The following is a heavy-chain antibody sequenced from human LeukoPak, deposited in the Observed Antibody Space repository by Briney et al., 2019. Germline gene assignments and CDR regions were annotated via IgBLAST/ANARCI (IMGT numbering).Heavy chain of an antibody. J-gene: IGHJ4*02. Sequence: ASVKVSCKVSGYTLTELSMHWVRQAPGKGLEWMGGFDPEDGEAICAQKFQGRVTMTEDTSTDTAYMELSSLRSEDTAVYYCATPPFGGDGGFDYWGQGTLVTVSS. D-gene: IGHD3-3*01. CDR1: GYTLTELS. CDR3: ATPPFGGDGGFDY. CDR2: FDPEDGEA. V-gene: IGHV1-24*01.